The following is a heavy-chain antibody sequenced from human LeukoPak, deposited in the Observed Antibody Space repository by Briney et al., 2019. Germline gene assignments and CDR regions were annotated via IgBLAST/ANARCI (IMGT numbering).Heavy chain of an antibody. CDR3: ARHAGYSYGFGRSREYYFDY. J-gene: IGHJ4*02. Sequence: LGESLKISCEASGYTFTNYWIGWVRQMPGKGLEWVGIIFPADSDTRYSPSFQGQVTISADKSISTAYLQWSSLKASDTAMYYCARHAGYSYGFGRSREYYFDYWGQGTLVTVSS. V-gene: IGHV5-51*01. CDR2: IFPADSDT. CDR1: GYTFTNYW. D-gene: IGHD5-18*01.